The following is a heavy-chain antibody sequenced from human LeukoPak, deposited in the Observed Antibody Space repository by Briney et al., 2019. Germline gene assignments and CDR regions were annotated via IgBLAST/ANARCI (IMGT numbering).Heavy chain of an antibody. CDR1: GGSISSGGYY. CDR2: IYCSGNT. J-gene: IGHJ2*01. Sequence: PSETLSLTCTVSGGSISSGGYYWSWIRQHPGKGLEWIGYIYCSGNTYYNPSLKSRVTISLDTSQNQFSLKLSSVTAADTAVYYCAYNSGYDYWYFDLWGRGTLVTVSS. D-gene: IGHD5-12*01. V-gene: IGHV4-31*03. CDR3: AYNSGYDYWYFDL.